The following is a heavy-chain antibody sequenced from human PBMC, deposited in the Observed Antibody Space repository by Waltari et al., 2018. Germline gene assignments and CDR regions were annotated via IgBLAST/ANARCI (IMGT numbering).Heavy chain of an antibody. CDR1: GFSLSTSGVG. Sequence: QITLKESGPTLVKPTQTLPLTCTFSGFSLSTSGVGVGWIRQPPGKALEWLALIYWNDDKRYSPSLKSRLTITKDTSKNQVVLTMTNMDPVDTATYYCAHSFSSTADFDYWGQGTLVTVSS. D-gene: IGHD6-13*01. V-gene: IGHV2-5*01. CDR2: IYWNDDK. J-gene: IGHJ4*02. CDR3: AHSFSSTADFDY.